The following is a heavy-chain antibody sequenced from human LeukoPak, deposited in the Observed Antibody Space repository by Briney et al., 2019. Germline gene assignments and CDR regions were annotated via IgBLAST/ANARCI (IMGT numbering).Heavy chain of an antibody. J-gene: IGHJ4*02. V-gene: IGHV4-59*12. Sequence: PSETLSLTCTVSGGSISSYYWSWIRQPPGKGLEWIGYIYYSGSTNYNPSLKSRVTISVDTSKNQFSLKLSSVTAADTAVYYCARDLYDYVWGSYRSTYYFDYWGQGTLVTVSS. CDR1: GGSISSYY. CDR2: IYYSGST. CDR3: ARDLYDYVWGSYRSTYYFDY. D-gene: IGHD3-16*02.